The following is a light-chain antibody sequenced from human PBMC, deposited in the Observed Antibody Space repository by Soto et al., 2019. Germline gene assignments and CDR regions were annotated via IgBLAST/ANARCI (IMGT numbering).Light chain of an antibody. CDR3: SSYTRSSTRV. CDR1: SSDVGAYDY. V-gene: IGLV2-14*03. CDR2: EVS. J-gene: IGLJ1*01. Sequence: QSVLTQPASVSGSPGQSITISCTGTSSDVGAYDYVSWYQQHPDKAPKLMIYEVSNRPSGVSNRFSGSKSVNTATLTISGLQAEDEADYCSSYTRSSTRVFGTGTKVTVL.